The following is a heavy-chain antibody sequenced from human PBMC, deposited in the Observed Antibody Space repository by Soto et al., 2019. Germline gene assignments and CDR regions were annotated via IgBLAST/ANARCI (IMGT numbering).Heavy chain of an antibody. CDR1: GFTFSLYG. D-gene: IGHD6-25*01. V-gene: IGHV3-33*01. Sequence: QVQLVESGGGVVQPGRSLRLSCAASGFTFSLYGMHWVRQAQGKGLEWGAVVWSDGSNKNYADSVKGRFTISKDNSKNTRYLPMNSLRVEDTAVYYCARDQYSTGRWVDHCGQGTLVTVSS. J-gene: IGHJ4*02. CDR2: VWSDGSNK. CDR3: ARDQYSTGRWVDH.